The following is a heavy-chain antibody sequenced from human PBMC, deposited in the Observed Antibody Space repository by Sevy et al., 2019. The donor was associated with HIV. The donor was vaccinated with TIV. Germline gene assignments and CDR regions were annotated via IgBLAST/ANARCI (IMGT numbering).Heavy chain of an antibody. V-gene: IGHV3-23*01. D-gene: IGHD6-13*01. Sequence: GGSLRLSCAATGFTFSTYAMSWVRQAPGKGLEWVSAVSGGSGGSTYYADSVKGRFTISRDNSKSTLYLQMNSLRAEDTAVYYCAKRASSTWNFPITEYFQHWGQGTLVTVS. CDR1: GFTFSTYA. CDR2: VSGGSGGST. CDR3: AKRASSTWNFPITEYFQH. J-gene: IGHJ1*01.